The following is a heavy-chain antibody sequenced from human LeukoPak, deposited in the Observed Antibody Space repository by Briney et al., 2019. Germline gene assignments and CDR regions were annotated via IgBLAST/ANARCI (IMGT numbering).Heavy chain of an antibody. CDR2: ISWNSGSI. CDR3: ARDPQTDPRGYYSYAFDI. CDR1: GFTFSSYG. D-gene: IGHD3-22*01. Sequence: GGSLRLSCAASGFTFSSYGMSWVRQAPGKGLEWVSGISWNSGSIGYADSVKGRFTISRDNAKNSLYLQMNSLRAEDTAVYYCARDPQTDPRGYYSYAFDIWGQGTMVTVSS. V-gene: IGHV3-20*04. J-gene: IGHJ3*02.